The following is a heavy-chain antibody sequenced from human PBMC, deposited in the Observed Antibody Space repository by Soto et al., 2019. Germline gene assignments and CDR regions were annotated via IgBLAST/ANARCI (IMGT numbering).Heavy chain of an antibody. CDR1: GGTFSSYA. CDR3: ARLLMTTQFPYGMDV. V-gene: IGHV1-69*13. Sequence: SVKVSCKASGGTFSSYAISWVRQAPGQGLEWMGGIIPIFGTANYAQKFQGRVTITADESTSTAYMELSGLRSEDTAVYYCARLLMTTQFPYGMDVWGQGTTVTVSS. J-gene: IGHJ6*02. D-gene: IGHD4-17*01. CDR2: IIPIFGTA.